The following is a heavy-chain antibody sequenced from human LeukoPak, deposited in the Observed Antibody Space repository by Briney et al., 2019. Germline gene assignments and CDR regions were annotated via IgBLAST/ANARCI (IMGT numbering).Heavy chain of an antibody. CDR3: AKARSVPWHSSYYFDY. CDR1: GFTFSSYA. D-gene: IGHD6-6*01. CDR2: ISGSGGST. J-gene: IGHJ4*02. V-gene: IGHV3-23*01. Sequence: HPGGSLRLSCAASGFTFSSYAMSWVRQAPGKGLEWVSAISGSGGSTYYADSVKGRFTISRDNSKNTLYLQMNSLRAEDTAVYYCAKARSVPWHSSYYFDYWGQGTLVTVSS.